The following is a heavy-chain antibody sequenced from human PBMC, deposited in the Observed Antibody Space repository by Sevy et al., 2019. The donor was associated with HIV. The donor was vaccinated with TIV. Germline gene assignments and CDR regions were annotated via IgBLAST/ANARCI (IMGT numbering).Heavy chain of an antibody. D-gene: IGHD6-19*01. CDR3: ARAVAGVYYFDY. CDR1: GDSVSRNGAA. J-gene: IGHJ4*02. CDR2: SYYRSTWHK. V-gene: IGHV6-1*01. Sequence: SQTLSLTCVISGDSVSRNGAAWNWIRQSPSRGLEWLGRSYYRSTWHKDYAISVKSRLTITPDKSKNQFFLQLNSVIPEDTAMYYCARAVAGVYYFDYWGQGTLVTVSS.